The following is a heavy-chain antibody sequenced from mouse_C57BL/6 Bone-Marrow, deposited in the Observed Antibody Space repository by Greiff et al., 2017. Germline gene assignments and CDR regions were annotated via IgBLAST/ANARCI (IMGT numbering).Heavy chain of an antibody. Sequence: QVQLQQPGAELVKPGASVKLSFKASGYTFTSYWMHWVKQRPGQGLEWIGMIHPNSGSTNYNEKFKSKATLTVDKSSSTAYMQLSSLTSEDSAVYYCARRGGSSYYFDYWGQGTTLTVSS. CDR2: IHPNSGST. CDR3: ARRGGSSYYFDY. J-gene: IGHJ2*01. V-gene: IGHV1-64*01. D-gene: IGHD1-1*01. CDR1: GYTFTSYW.